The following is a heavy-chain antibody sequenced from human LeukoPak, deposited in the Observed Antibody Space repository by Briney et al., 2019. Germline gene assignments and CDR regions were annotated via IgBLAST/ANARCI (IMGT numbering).Heavy chain of an antibody. Sequence: PGGSLRLSCAASGFTFSSYNMNWVRQAPGKGLEWVSSITSSSSYIYYADSVKGRFTISRDNAKNSLYLQMNSLRAEDTAVYYCARAGGYYDSSGYFDYWGQGTLVTVSS. CDR2: ITSSSSYI. J-gene: IGHJ4*02. CDR1: GFTFSSYN. D-gene: IGHD3-22*01. CDR3: ARAGGYYDSSGYFDY. V-gene: IGHV3-21*06.